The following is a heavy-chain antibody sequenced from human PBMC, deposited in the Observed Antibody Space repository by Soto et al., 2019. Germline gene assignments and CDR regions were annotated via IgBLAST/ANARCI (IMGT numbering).Heavy chain of an antibody. V-gene: IGHV3-74*01. D-gene: IGHD4-17*01. Sequence: EVQLVESGGGLVQPGGSLRLSCAASGFTFSSYWMHWVRQAPGKGLVWVSRINSDGSSTSYADSVKGRFTISRDNAKNTLYLQMNSLRAEDTAVYYCARAAHYGGNNWFDPWGQGTLVTVSS. CDR1: GFTFSSYW. J-gene: IGHJ5*02. CDR2: INSDGSST. CDR3: ARAAHYGGNNWFDP.